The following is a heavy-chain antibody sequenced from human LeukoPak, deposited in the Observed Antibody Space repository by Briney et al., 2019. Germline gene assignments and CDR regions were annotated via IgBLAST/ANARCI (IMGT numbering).Heavy chain of an antibody. J-gene: IGHJ5*02. CDR1: GYTFTSYG. V-gene: IGHV1-18*01. D-gene: IGHD5-18*01. Sequence: ASVKVSCKASGYTFTSYGITWVRQAPGQGLEWMGWISAYNGDTNYAQKLQGRVTMTTDTSTSTAYMELRSLRSDDTAVYYCARGISGHSFLSNWFDPWGQGTLVTVSS. CDR2: ISAYNGDT. CDR3: ARGISGHSFLSNWFDP.